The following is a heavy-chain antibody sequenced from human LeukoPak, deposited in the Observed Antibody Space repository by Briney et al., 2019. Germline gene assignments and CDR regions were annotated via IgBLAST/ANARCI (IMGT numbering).Heavy chain of an antibody. V-gene: IGHV4-59*01. CDR1: GGSISSYY. D-gene: IGHD3-22*01. Sequence: PSETLSLTCTVSGGSISSYYWSWIRQPPGKGLEWIGHIYYSGSTNYNPSLKSRVTISVDTSKNQFSLKLSSVTAADTAVYYCARETMTPGNFDYWGQGTLVTVSS. CDR2: IYYSGST. J-gene: IGHJ4*02. CDR3: ARETMTPGNFDY.